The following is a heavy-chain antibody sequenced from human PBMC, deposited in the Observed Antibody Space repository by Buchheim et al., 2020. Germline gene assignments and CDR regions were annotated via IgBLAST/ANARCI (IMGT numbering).Heavy chain of an antibody. CDR2: INQDGSEK. Sequence: EVQLVQSGGGLVQPGGSLRLSCAASGFPFSDYLMSLVRQAPGKGLEWVANINQDGSEKKYVGSVKGRFTISSDNAENSLYLQMNSRRAEDTAVYYCVRHQMGVGATWGYWGQGAL. D-gene: IGHD1-26*01. CDR3: VRHQMGVGATWGY. CDR1: GFPFSDYL. J-gene: IGHJ4*02. V-gene: IGHV3-7*01.